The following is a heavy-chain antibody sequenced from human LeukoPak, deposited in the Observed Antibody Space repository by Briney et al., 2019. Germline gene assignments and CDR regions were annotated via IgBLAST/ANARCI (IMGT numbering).Heavy chain of an antibody. CDR1: GGSFSGYY. V-gene: IGHV4-34*01. D-gene: IGHD5-18*01. Sequence: SETLSLTCAVYGGSFSGYYWSWIRKPPGKGLEGMGEVNHSGTTNYNPSLKRQVTISVDTSKNQLSLKLSSVTAADTAVYYCARGRKWIQLWSLDYWGQGTLVTVSS. J-gene: IGHJ4*02. CDR3: ARGRKWIQLWSLDY. CDR2: VNHSGTT.